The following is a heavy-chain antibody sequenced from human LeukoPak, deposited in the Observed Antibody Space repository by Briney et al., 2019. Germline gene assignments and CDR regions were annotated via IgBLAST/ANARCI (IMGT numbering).Heavy chain of an antibody. CDR3: AKPQAVNWFDP. CDR1: GFTFSSYG. V-gene: IGHV3-30*18. CDR2: ISYDGSNK. Sequence: GGSLRLSCAASGFTFSSYGTHWVRQAPGKGLEWVAVISYDGSNKYYADSVKGRFTISRDNSKNTLYLQMNSLRAEDTAVYYCAKPQAVNWFDPWGQGTLVTVSS. J-gene: IGHJ5*02. D-gene: IGHD2-15*01.